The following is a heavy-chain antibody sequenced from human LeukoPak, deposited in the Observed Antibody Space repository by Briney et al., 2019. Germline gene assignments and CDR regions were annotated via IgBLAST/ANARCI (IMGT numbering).Heavy chain of an antibody. V-gene: IGHV4-59*01. CDR1: GASISSYY. J-gene: IGHJ4*02. CDR2: IYYSGST. D-gene: IGHD6-19*01. Sequence: SETLSLTCTVSGASISSYYWSWIRQPPGKGLEWIGYIYYSGSTNYNPSLKSRVTISVDTSKNQFSLKLSSVTAADTAVYYCARDHSSGWFHFDYWGQGTLVTVSS. CDR3: ARDHSSGWFHFDY.